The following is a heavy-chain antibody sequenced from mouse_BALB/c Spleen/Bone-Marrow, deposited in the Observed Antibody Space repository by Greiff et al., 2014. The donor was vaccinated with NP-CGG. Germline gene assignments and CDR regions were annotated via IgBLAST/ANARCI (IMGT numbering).Heavy chain of an antibody. CDR1: GFTFSSYA. J-gene: IGHJ2*01. CDR2: ISSGGSYT. D-gene: IGHD1-1*01. CDR3: ARQLLRYYFDY. Sequence: VQLKESGGGLVKPGGSLKLSCAASGFTFSSYAMSWVRQTPEKRLEWVATISSGGSYTYYPDSVKGRFTISRDNAKNTLYLQMSSPRSEDTAMYYCARQLLRYYFDYWGQGTTLTVSS. V-gene: IGHV5-9-3*01.